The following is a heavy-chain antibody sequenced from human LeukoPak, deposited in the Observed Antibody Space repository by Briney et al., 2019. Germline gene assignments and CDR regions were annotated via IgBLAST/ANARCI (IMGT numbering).Heavy chain of an antibody. J-gene: IGHJ3*02. CDR2: INPNSGGT. V-gene: IGHV1-2*02. D-gene: IGHD3-9*01. CDR3: ASSDILTGYYPAVGSDAFDI. CDR1: GYAFTGYY. Sequence: ASVKVSCKASGYAFTGYYMHWVRQAPGQGLGWMGWINPNSGGTNYAQKFQGRVTMTRDTSISTAYMELSRLRSDDTAVYYCASSDILTGYYPAVGSDAFDIWGQGTMVTVSS.